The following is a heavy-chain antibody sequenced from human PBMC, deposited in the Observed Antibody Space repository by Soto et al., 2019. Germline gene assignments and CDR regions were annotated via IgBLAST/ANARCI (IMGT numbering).Heavy chain of an antibody. CDR1: GFTFGSYP. J-gene: IGHJ4*02. V-gene: IGHV3-64*01. CDR2: ISTNGDST. Sequence: EVQLVESGGGLVQPGGSLRLSCAASGFTFGSYPMHWVRQAPGKGLEYVSAISTNGDSTFYANSVKGRFTISRDNSKNILYLQMGSLRAEDMGVYYCAREGMSRTRWVFDYCGQGTLVTASS. D-gene: IGHD6-13*01. CDR3: AREGMSRTRWVFDY.